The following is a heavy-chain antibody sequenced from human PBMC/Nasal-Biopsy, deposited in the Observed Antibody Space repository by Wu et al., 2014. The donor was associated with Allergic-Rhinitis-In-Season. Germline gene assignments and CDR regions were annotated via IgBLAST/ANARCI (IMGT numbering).Heavy chain of an antibody. V-gene: IGHV4-39*01. J-gene: IGHJ4*02. CDR2: FYNNNGIT. D-gene: IGHD1-26*01. CDR1: GGSISGSTYS. CDR3: ARQESVGASRFDY. Sequence: TLSLTCTVSGGSISGSTYSWGWIRQPPGKGLEWIGYFYNNNGITYYNLSLKSRVTISVDASKNQVSLNLSSVTAADTAVYYCARQESVGASRFDYWGQGILVTASS.